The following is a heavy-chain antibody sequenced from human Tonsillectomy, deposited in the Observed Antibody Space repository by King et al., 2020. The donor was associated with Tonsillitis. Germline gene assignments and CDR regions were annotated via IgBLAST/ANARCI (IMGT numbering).Heavy chain of an antibody. V-gene: IGHV3-23*04. CDR2: ISGSGGST. J-gene: IGHJ3*02. Sequence: DVQLVESGGGLEQPGGSLRLSCAASGFRFSSYAMNWVRQDPGKGLEWVSGISGSGGSTYYADSVKGRFTISRDNSKNTLYLQMNSLRAEDTALYYCAKAVSAHTMTMFVEGGAFDIWGQGTVVTVSS. CDR1: GFRFSSYA. D-gene: IGHD3-3*01. CDR3: AKAVSAHTMTMFVEGGAFDI.